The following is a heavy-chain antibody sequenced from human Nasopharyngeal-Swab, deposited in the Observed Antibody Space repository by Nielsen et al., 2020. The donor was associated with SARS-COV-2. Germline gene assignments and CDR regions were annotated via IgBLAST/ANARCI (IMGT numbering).Heavy chain of an antibody. J-gene: IGHJ6*02. CDR3: AKGLGYCSSTSCYAGNENYGMDV. CDR2: ISWDGGST. CDR1: GFTFDDYT. Sequence: GESLKISCASSGFTFDDYTIHWVRPAPGKGLEWVSLISWDGGSTYYADSVKGRFTISRDNSKNSLYLQMNSLRTEDTALYYGAKGLGYCSSTSCYAGNENYGMDVWGQGTTVTVSS. D-gene: IGHD2-2*01. V-gene: IGHV3-43*01.